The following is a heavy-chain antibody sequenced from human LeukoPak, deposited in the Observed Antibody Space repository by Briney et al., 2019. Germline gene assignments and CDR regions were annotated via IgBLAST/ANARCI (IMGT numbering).Heavy chain of an antibody. CDR2: VNRDESRK. D-gene: IGHD1-26*01. CDR1: GFTFNNYW. V-gene: IGHV3-7*03. J-gene: IGHJ4*02. Sequence: GGSLRLSCVGSGFTFNNYWMTWVRQAPGQGLEWVANVNRDESRKNHADSVKGRFTVSRDNARNSLYLQMNSLKTEDTAVYYCTRLCGSCLPDWGQGTLVTVSS. CDR3: TRLCGSCLPD.